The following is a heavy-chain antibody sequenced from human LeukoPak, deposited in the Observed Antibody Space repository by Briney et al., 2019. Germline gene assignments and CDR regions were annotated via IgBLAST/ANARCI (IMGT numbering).Heavy chain of an antibody. J-gene: IGHJ3*02. CDR1: GFTFSSYS. CDR3: ATDPGYGYSGAFDI. V-gene: IGHV3-48*01. D-gene: IGHD5-18*01. Sequence: GGSLRLPCAASGFTFSSYSMNWVRQAPGKGLEWVSYISSGSNTIYYADSVKGRFTISRDNAKNSLYLQMNSLRAEDAAVYYCATDPGYGYSGAFDIWGQGTMVTVSS. CDR2: ISSGSNTI.